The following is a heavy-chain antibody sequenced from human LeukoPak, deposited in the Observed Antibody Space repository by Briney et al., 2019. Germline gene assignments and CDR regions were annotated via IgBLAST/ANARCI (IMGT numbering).Heavy chain of an antibody. J-gene: IGHJ3*02. D-gene: IGHD3-10*01. V-gene: IGHV4-39*01. CDR3: ARRGTYYYGSGSYWGAFDI. CDR2: IYSSGST. Sequence: PSETLSLTCTVSGDSISQSNYYWGWLRQPPGKALEWLGSIYSSGSTYYDPPLKSRITVSADMSKNQFSLKVTSVTAADTAVYYCARRGTYYYGSGSYWGAFDIWGQGTMVTVSS. CDR1: GDSISQSNYY.